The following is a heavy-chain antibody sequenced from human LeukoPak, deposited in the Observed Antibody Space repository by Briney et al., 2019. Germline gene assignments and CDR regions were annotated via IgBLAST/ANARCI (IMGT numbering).Heavy chain of an antibody. CDR1: GDSVSSGIYY. CDR2: IHYSGST. D-gene: IGHD3-16*01. Sequence: KPPETLSLTCTVSGDSVSSGIYYWNWIRQPPGQGLEWIGYIHYSGSTTYNPSLKSRVTISVDTSKNQFSLKLNSVTGADTATYYCARLRRSGNYAFDYWSQGTLVTASS. CDR3: ARLRRSGNYAFDY. V-gene: IGHV4-61*01. J-gene: IGHJ4*02.